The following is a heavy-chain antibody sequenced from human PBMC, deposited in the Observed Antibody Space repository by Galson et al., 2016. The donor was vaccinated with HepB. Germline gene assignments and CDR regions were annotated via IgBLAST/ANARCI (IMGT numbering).Heavy chain of an antibody. CDR2: IIPIFGTA. Sequence: KVSCKASGGTFSSYAISWVRQAPGQGLEWMGGIIPIFGTANYAQKFQGRVTITADKSTSTAYMELSSLRSEDTAVYYCARGDSSGYLGGMDVWGQGTTVTVSS. CDR1: GGTFSSYA. V-gene: IGHV1-69*06. CDR3: ARGDSSGYLGGMDV. J-gene: IGHJ6*02. D-gene: IGHD3-22*01.